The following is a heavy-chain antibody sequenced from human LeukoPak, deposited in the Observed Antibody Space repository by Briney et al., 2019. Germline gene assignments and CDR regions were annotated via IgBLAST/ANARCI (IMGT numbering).Heavy chain of an antibody. Sequence: GGSLRLSCVASGLTFSNSWMTWVRQAPGKGLEWVANIKKEGSETYYVDSVRGRFTVSRDNDKNSLYLEMNSLRDEDTAVYYCLQYNSENTWGQGTLVTVSS. CDR1: GLTFSNSW. D-gene: IGHD1-14*01. CDR3: LQYNSENT. J-gene: IGHJ5*02. CDR2: IKKEGSET. V-gene: IGHV3-7*01.